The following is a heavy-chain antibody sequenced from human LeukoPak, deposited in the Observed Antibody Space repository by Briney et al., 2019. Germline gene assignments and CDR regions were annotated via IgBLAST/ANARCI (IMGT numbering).Heavy chain of an antibody. D-gene: IGHD6-13*01. CDR1: GGSFSSYY. J-gene: IGHJ4*02. Sequence: SETLSLTCTVYGGSFSSYYWNWIRQPPGKGLEWMGYIYYTGSTDYNPSLKSRVAISVDTSKNQFSLYLSSVTAADAAVYYCARGSTAATGASDYWGQGTLVSVSS. V-gene: IGHV4-59*01. CDR2: IYYTGST. CDR3: ARGSTAATGASDY.